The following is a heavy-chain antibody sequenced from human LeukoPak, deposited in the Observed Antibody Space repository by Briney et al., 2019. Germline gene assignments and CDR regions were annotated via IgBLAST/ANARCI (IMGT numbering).Heavy chain of an antibody. J-gene: IGHJ3*02. CDR1: GGSISSSSYY. D-gene: IGHD6-13*01. CDR3: ARRLSSSWNDAFDI. CDR2: IYYSVST. V-gene: IGHV4-39*01. Sequence: SETLSLTCTVSGGSISSSSYYWGWIRQPPGKGLEWIGSIYYSVSTYYNPSLKGRVTISVDTCKNQFSLKLPSVTAPDTAVYYCARRLSSSWNDAFDIWGQGAMVTVSS.